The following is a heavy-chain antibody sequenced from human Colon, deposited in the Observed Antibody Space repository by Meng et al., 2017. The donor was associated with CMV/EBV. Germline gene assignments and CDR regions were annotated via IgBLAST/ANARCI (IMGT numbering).Heavy chain of an antibody. D-gene: IGHD2-15*01. CDR3: ADVRGGCGKTSSCYPEN. Sequence: SLGYHFCRPCFRQSPEQGLPWIGQTDHSADTDYSPSLKSRVTISVAVRENQFSLKVTSVTAADTAVYYCADVRGGCGKTSSCYPENWGQGTLVTVSS. V-gene: IGHV4-4*02. J-gene: IGHJ4*02. CDR1: SLGYHFC. CDR2: TDHSADT.